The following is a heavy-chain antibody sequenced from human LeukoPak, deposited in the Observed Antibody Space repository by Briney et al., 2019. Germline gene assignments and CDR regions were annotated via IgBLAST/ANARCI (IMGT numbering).Heavy chain of an antibody. V-gene: IGHV4-61*02. Sequence: SQTLSLTCTVSGGSISSGSYYWSWIRQPAGKGLEWIGRIYTSGSTNYNPSLKSRVTISVDTSKNQFSLKLSSVTAADTAVYCCAREVQLLLRNWFDPWGQGTLATVSS. J-gene: IGHJ5*02. D-gene: IGHD2-2*01. CDR3: AREVQLLLRNWFDP. CDR2: IYTSGST. CDR1: GGSISSGSYY.